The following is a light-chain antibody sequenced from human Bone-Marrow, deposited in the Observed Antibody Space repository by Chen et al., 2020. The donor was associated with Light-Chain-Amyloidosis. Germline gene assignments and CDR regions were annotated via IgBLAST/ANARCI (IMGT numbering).Light chain of an antibody. Sequence: SSVLTQQSSVSVAPGQTAMIACGGNNFGSTSVHWYQQTPGQAPLLVVYDDSDRPSGIPGRLSGSNSGNTATLTISRVEAGDEAYYYCQVWDRSSDRPVFGGGTKLTVL. V-gene: IGLV3-21*02. CDR2: DDS. CDR3: QVWDRSSDRPV. CDR1: NFGSTS. J-gene: IGLJ3*02.